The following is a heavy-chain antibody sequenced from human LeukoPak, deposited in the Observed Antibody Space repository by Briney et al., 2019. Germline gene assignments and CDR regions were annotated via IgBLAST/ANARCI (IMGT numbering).Heavy chain of an antibody. V-gene: IGHV1-69*13. CDR3: ARDLRSTSSAAAGY. Sequence: GASVKVSCKASGGTFSSYAISWVRQAPGQGLEWMGGIIPIFGTANYAQKFQGRVTITADESTSTAYMELSSLRSEDTAVYYCARDLRSTSSAAAGYWGQGTLVTVSS. J-gene: IGHJ4*02. CDR1: GGTFSSYA. D-gene: IGHD6-13*01. CDR2: IIPIFGTA.